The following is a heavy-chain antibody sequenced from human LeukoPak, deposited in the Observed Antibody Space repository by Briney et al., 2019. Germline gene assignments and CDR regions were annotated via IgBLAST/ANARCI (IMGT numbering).Heavy chain of an antibody. V-gene: IGHV3-23*01. CDR1: GITLSNYG. D-gene: IGHD3-22*01. CDR2: ISDSGGRT. J-gene: IGHJ4*02. Sequence: GGSLRLSCAVSGITLSNYGMSWVRQAPGKGLEWVAGISDSGGRTTYADSVKGRFTISRDNPKNTLYLQMNSLRAEDTAVYFCAKRGVAIRVILVGFHKEAYYFDSWGQGALVTVSS. CDR3: AKRGVAIRVILVGFHKEAYYFDS.